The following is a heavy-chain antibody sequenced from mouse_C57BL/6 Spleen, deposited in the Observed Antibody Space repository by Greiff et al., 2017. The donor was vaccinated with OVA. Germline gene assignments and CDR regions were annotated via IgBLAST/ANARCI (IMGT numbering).Heavy chain of an antibody. CDR3: ARGYYGSSPYAMDY. D-gene: IGHD1-1*01. CDR1: GYTFTSYW. Sequence: QVQLQQPGAELVKPGASVKMSCKASGYTFTSYWITWVKQRPGQGLEWIGDIYPGSGSTNYNEKFKSKATLTVDTSSSTAYMQLSSLTSEDSAVYYCARGYYGSSPYAMDYWGQGTSVTVSS. J-gene: IGHJ4*01. V-gene: IGHV1-55*01. CDR2: IYPGSGST.